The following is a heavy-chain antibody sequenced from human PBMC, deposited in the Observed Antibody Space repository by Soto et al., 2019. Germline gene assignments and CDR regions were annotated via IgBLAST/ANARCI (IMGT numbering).Heavy chain of an antibody. V-gene: IGHV3-33*01. CDR2: IWYDGSND. CDR1: GFTFSNYG. D-gene: IGHD1-26*01. J-gene: IGHJ6*02. Sequence: GGSLRLSCAASGFTFSNYGMHWVRQAPGKGLEWVAIIWYDGSNDYYVDSVEGRFTISRDNSKNTLSLQMNSLRAEDTAVYYCARDRWEFQLFYYGLDVWGQGTTVTVSS. CDR3: ARDRWEFQLFYYGLDV.